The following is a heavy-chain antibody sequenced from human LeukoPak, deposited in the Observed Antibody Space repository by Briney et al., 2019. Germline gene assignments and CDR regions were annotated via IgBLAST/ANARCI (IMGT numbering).Heavy chain of an antibody. CDR1: GYTFTSYG. CDR2: ISGYNGNT. CDR3: ARDPYYYGSGSSHGGIANWFDP. J-gene: IGHJ5*02. D-gene: IGHD3-10*01. Sequence: ASVKVSCKTSGYTFTSYGISWVRQAPGQGLEWMGWISGYNGNTNYAQKFQGRVTMTRDTSISTAYMELSRLRSDDTAVYYCARDPYYYGSGSSHGGIANWFDPWGQGTLVTVSS. V-gene: IGHV1-18*01.